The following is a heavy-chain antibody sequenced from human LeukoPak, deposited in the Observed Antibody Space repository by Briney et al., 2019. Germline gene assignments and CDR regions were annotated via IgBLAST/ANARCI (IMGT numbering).Heavy chain of an antibody. Sequence: KPSETLFLTCTVTGGSISSYYWSWIRQPAGNGLDWIGRIYTSGSTNYNPSLKSRVTMSVDTSKNQFSLKLSSVTAADTAVYYCARTQERDKIVDYWGQGTLVTVSS. D-gene: IGHD1-26*01. CDR1: GGSISSYY. V-gene: IGHV4-4*07. CDR2: IYTSGST. CDR3: ARTQERDKIVDY. J-gene: IGHJ4*02.